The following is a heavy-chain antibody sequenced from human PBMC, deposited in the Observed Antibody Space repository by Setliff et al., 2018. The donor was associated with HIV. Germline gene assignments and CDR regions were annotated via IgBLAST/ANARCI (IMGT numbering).Heavy chain of an antibody. J-gene: IGHJ3*02. CDR2: IRSKANSYAT. CDR1: GFTFSGSA. CDR3: TRAHYDFWSGYYHDAFDI. D-gene: IGHD3-3*01. V-gene: IGHV3-73*01. Sequence: QPGGSLRLSCAASGFTFSGSAMHWVRQASGKGLEWVGRIRSKANSYATAYAVSVKGRFTIFRDDSKNMAYLQMNRLKTEDTAVYYCTRAHYDFWSGYYHDAFDIWGQGTMVTVSS.